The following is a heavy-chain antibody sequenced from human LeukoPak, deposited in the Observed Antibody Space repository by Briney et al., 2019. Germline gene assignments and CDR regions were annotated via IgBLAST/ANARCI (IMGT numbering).Heavy chain of an antibody. V-gene: IGHV4-59*12. Sequence: PSETLSLTCTVSGGSISSYYWSWIRQPPGKGLEWIGYIYYSGSTYYNPSLKSRVTISVDTSKNQFSLKLSSVTAADTAVYYCARIRLGELSLVDYWGQGTLVTVSS. D-gene: IGHD3-16*02. CDR3: ARIRLGELSLVDY. CDR1: GGSISSYY. CDR2: IYYSGST. J-gene: IGHJ4*02.